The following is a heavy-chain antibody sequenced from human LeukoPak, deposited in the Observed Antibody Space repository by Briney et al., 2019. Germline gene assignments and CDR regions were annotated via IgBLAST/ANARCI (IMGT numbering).Heavy chain of an antibody. J-gene: IGHJ4*02. Sequence: GGSPRLSCAASGFTFSSYSMNWVRQAPGKGLEWVSSISSSSSYIYYADSVKGRFTISRDNAKNSLYLQMNSLRAEDTAVYYCAREGGWYTLYYFDYWGQGTLVTVSS. CDR2: ISSSSSYI. CDR1: GFTFSSYS. V-gene: IGHV3-21*01. D-gene: IGHD6-19*01. CDR3: AREGGWYTLYYFDY.